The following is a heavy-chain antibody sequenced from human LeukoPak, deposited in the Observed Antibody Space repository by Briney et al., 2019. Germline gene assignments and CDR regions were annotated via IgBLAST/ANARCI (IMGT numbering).Heavy chain of an antibody. J-gene: IGHJ4*02. CDR3: TKAYGPRSAYYFDY. D-gene: IGHD3-16*01. V-gene: IGHV3-30*18. Sequence: GGSLRLSCAASGPTFSSYAMHWVRQAPGKGLEWVAFVSYDGTKKYYADSVKGRFTISRDNSKNTLYLQMNSLRAEDTAVYYCTKAYGPRSAYYFDYWGQGTLVTVSS. CDR2: VSYDGTKK. CDR1: GPTFSSYA.